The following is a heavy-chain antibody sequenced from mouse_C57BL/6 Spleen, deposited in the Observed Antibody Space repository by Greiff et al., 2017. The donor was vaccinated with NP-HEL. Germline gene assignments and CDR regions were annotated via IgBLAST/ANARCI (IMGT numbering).Heavy chain of an antibody. CDR3: ARAKIYYGNYDAMDY. D-gene: IGHD2-1*01. CDR1: GFTFSDYY. V-gene: IGHV5-16*01. Sequence: EVKLVESEGGLVQPGSSMKLSCTASGFTFSDYYMAWVRQVPEKGLEWVANINYDGSSTYYLDSLKSRFIISRDNAKNILYLQMSSLKSEDTATYYCARAKIYYGNYDAMDYWGQGTSVTVSS. J-gene: IGHJ4*01. CDR2: INYDGSST.